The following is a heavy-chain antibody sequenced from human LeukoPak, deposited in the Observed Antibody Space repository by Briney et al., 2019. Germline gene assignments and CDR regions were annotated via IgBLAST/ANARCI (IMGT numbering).Heavy chain of an antibody. D-gene: IGHD3-10*01. Sequence: PSETLSLTCAVYGGSFSGYYWSWIRQPPGKGLEWIGEINHSGSTNYNPSLKSRVTISVDTSKNQFSLKLSSVTAADTAVYYCARSYGSGRERGRLDYWGQGTLVTVSS. CDR1: GGSFSGYY. J-gene: IGHJ4*02. CDR2: INHSGST. CDR3: ARSYGSGRERGRLDY. V-gene: IGHV4-34*01.